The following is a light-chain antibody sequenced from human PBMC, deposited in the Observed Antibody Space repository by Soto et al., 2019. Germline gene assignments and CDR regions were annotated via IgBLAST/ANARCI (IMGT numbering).Light chain of an antibody. CDR1: QGISRW. Sequence: DIQMTQSPSSVSASVGDRVTITCRASQGISRWLAWYQQKPGKAPKXLIYVASSLQSGVPSRFRGSGSGTEFTLTISSLQNEDFATYYCQQSNSSPWTFGQGTKVDIK. CDR2: VAS. CDR3: QQSNSSPWT. J-gene: IGKJ1*01. V-gene: IGKV1-12*01.